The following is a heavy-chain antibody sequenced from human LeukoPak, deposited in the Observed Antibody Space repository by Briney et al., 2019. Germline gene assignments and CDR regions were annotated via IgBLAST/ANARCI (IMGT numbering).Heavy chain of an antibody. CDR1: GFTFISYG. D-gene: IGHD1-26*01. CDR2: ISYDGSNK. Sequence: GGSPRLSCAASGFTFISYGLHWVPQAPGKGLEWGAVISYDGSNKYYADSVKGRFTISRDNSKNTLYLQMNSLRAEDTAVYYCAKDRSYLDSHFDYWGQGTLVTVSS. J-gene: IGHJ4*02. CDR3: AKDRSYLDSHFDY. V-gene: IGHV3-30*18.